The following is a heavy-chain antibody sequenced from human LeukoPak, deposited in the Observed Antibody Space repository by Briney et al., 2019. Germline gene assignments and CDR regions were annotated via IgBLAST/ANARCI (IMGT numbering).Heavy chain of an antibody. J-gene: IGHJ6*02. CDR1: GFSFSDYY. Sequence: GGSLRLSCVACGFSFSDYYMSWIRQAPGRGLEWISYISGSGSDLYYADSVKSRFTISRDNANNSLYLQMNSLRAEDTAVYYCARSIGYYYTMDVWGQGTTVTVSS. CDR2: ISGSGSDL. V-gene: IGHV3-11*01. CDR3: ARSIGYYYTMDV. D-gene: IGHD3-22*01.